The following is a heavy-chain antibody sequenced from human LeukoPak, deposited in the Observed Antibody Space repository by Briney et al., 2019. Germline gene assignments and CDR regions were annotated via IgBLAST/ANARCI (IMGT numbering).Heavy chain of an antibody. CDR2: INHSGST. V-gene: IGHV4-34*01. Sequence: SETLSLTCAVYGGSFSGYYWSWIRQPPGKGLEWIGEINHSGSTNYNPSLKSRVTISVDTSKNQFSLKLSSVTAADTAVYYCARGFERGSSSWYTNSYYYFDYWGQGTLVTVSS. D-gene: IGHD6-13*01. J-gene: IGHJ4*02. CDR3: ARGFERGSSSWYTNSYYYFDY. CDR1: GGSFSGYY.